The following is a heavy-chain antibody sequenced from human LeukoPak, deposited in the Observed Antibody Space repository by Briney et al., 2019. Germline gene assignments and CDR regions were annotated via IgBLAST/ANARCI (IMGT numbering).Heavy chain of an antibody. J-gene: IGHJ4*02. Sequence: GGSLRLSCAASGFTFSSYSMNWVRQAPGKGLEWVSSISSSSSYIYYADSVKGRFTISRDNAKNSLYLQMNSLRAEDTAVYYCARGAGFGELYLPFDYWGQGTLVTVSS. CDR1: GFTFSSYS. D-gene: IGHD3-10*01. CDR2: ISSSSSYI. CDR3: ARGAGFGELYLPFDY. V-gene: IGHV3-21*01.